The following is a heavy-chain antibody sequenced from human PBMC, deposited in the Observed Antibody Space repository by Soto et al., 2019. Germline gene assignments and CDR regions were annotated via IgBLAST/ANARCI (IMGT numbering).Heavy chain of an antibody. CDR3: ARTMVGASAGYFDY. D-gene: IGHD1-26*01. CDR1: GGSVSSGSYY. Sequence: SETLSLTCTVSGGSVSSGSYYWSWIRQPPGKGLEWIGYIYYSGSTNYTPSLKSRVTISVDTSKNQFSLKLSSVTAADTAVYYCARTMVGASAGYFDYWGRGTLVTVS. V-gene: IGHV4-61*01. CDR2: IYYSGST. J-gene: IGHJ4*02.